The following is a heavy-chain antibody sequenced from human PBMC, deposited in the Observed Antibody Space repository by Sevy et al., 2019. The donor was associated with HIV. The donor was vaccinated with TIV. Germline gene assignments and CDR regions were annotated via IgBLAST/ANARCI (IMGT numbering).Heavy chain of an antibody. J-gene: IGHJ4*02. D-gene: IGHD3-22*01. CDR2: ISYDGSNK. Sequence: GGSLRLSCAASGFTFSSYAMHWVRQAPGKGLEWVAVISYDGSNKYYADSVKGRFTISRDNSKNTLYLQMNSLRAEDTGVYYCARGEYYDSSGPIDYWGQGTLVTVSS. CDR1: GFTFSSYA. V-gene: IGHV3-30-3*01. CDR3: ARGEYYDSSGPIDY.